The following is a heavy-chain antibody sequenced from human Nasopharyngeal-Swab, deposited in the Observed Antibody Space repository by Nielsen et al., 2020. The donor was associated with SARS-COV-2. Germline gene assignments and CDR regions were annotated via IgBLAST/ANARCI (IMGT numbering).Heavy chain of an antibody. CDR1: GFTFSTYG. Sequence: GESLKISCAASGFTFSTYGMHWVRQAPGKGLEWVAVISYDGSNKYYADSVKGRFTISRDNSKNTLYLQMNSLRAEDTAVYYCARPVGEYQLLGAGFDPWGQGTLVTVSS. J-gene: IGHJ5*02. CDR2: ISYDGSNK. D-gene: IGHD2-2*01. V-gene: IGHV3-30*03. CDR3: ARPVGEYQLLGAGFDP.